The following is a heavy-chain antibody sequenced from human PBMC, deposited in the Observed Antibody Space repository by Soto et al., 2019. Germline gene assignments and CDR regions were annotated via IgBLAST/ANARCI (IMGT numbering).Heavy chain of an antibody. V-gene: IGHV1-3*05. CDR1: GYTFTAYA. Sequence: QVQLAQFGAEERKPGASVKVSCEATGYTFTAYAMHWVRQAPGQRLEWMGWINPANGNTKYSQKFQGRLTITSDTSANTVYMELNSLTSEDTAMYYCTRSAISPYGGLIGPFDYWGQGNLVTVSS. J-gene: IGHJ4*02. CDR2: INPANGNT. CDR3: TRSAISPYGGLIGPFDY. D-gene: IGHD3-16*02.